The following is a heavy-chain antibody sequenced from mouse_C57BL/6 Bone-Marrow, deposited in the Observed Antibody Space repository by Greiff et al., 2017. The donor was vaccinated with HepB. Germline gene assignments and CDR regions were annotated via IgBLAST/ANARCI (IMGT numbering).Heavy chain of an antibody. Sequence: EVQVVESGGGLVQPGESLKLSCESNEYEFPSHDMSWVRQTPEKRLELVADINSDGGSTYYPHTMERRFIISRDNTKKTLYLQMSSLRSEDTALYSSDYDGGFAYWGQGTLVPVSA. CDR3: DYDGGFAY. D-gene: IGHD2-4*01. J-gene: IGHJ3*01. CDR1: EYEFPSHD. CDR2: INSDGGST. V-gene: IGHV5-2*01.